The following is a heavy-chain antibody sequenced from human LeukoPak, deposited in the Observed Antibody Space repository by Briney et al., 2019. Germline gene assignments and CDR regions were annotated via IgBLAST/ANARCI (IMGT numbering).Heavy chain of an antibody. J-gene: IGHJ6*03. Sequence: GGSLRLSCAASGFTFSSYAMSRVRQAPGKGLEWVSAISGSGGSTYYADSVKGRFTISRDNSKNTLYLQMNSLRAEDTAVYYCAKAYSGYEYYYYYMDVWGKGTTVTVSS. D-gene: IGHD5-12*01. CDR2: ISGSGGST. CDR3: AKAYSGYEYYYYYMDV. V-gene: IGHV3-23*01. CDR1: GFTFSSYA.